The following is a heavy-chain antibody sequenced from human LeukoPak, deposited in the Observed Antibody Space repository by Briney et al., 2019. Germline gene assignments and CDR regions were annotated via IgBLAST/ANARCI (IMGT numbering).Heavy chain of an antibody. D-gene: IGHD6-25*01. Sequence: GASVKVSCKASGYTFTGYYMHWVRQAPGQGLGWMGWINPSSGGTNYAQKFQGWVTMTRDTSISTAYMELSRLRSDDTAVYYCARSQLGGFYFDYWGQGTLVTVSS. V-gene: IGHV1-2*04. J-gene: IGHJ4*02. CDR1: GYTFTGYY. CDR2: INPSSGGT. CDR3: ARSQLGGFYFDY.